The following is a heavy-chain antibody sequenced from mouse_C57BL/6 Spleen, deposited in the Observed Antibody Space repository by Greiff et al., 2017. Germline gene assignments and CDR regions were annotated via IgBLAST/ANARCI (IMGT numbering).Heavy chain of an antibody. D-gene: IGHD2-5*01. Sequence: QVQLQQSGAELARPGASVKMSCKASGYTFTSYTMPWVKQRPGQGLEWIGYINPSSGYTKYNQKFKDKATLTADKSSSTAYMQLSSLTSEDSAVYYCARGQYYSNYDYTKDDWGQGTSVTVSS. CDR2: INPSSGYT. J-gene: IGHJ4*01. CDR3: ARGQYYSNYDYTKDD. CDR1: GYTFTSYT. V-gene: IGHV1-4*01.